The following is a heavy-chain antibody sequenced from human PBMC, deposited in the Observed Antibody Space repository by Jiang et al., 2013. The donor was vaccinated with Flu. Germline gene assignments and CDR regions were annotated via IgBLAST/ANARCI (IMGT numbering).Heavy chain of an antibody. D-gene: IGHD1-1*01. CDR3: ARDAPVQLERLAFDI. CDR2: ISYDGSNK. CDR1: GFTFSSYA. J-gene: IGHJ3*02. Sequence: SLRLSCAASGFTFSSYAMHWVRQAPGKGLEWVAVISYDGSNKYYADSVKGRFTISRDNSKNTLYLQMNSLRAEDTAVYYCARDAPVQLERLAFDIWGQGTMVTVSS. V-gene: IGHV3-30-3*01.